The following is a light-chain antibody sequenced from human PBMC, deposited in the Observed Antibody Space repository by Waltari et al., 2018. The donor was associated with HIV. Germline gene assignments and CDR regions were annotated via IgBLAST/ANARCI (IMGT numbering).Light chain of an antibody. CDR1: RCISND. J-gene: IGKJ5*01. CDR2: GAS. V-gene: IGKV1-8*01. CDR3: QQYYSYPLT. Sequence: AIRMTHSPSSFSASTGNIVNITCRANRCISNDLAWYQQKPGKAPRLLISGASTLQNEVPSRFSGSASGTDFTLTINCLQSDDFLTYYCQQYYSYPLTFGQGTRLDIK.